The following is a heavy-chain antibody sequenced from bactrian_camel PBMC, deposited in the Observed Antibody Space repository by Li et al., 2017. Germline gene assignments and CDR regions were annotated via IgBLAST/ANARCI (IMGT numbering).Heavy chain of an antibody. CDR1: EYTFSSKC. V-gene: IGHV3S1*01. Sequence: HVQLVESGGGSVEAGGSLRLSCVAPEYTFSSKCAGWFRQVPGKEREGVALTYTRSATTYYADSVKGRFTISQNNVKNTLYLKMNNLKIEDTAVYYCALGSSRQATMTARGKGTQVTVS. J-gene: IGHJ4*01. D-gene: IGHD3*01. CDR2: TYTRSATT.